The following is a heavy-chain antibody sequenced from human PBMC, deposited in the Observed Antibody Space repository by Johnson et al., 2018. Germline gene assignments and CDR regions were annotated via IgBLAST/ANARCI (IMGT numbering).Heavy chain of an antibody. J-gene: IGHJ6*02. V-gene: IGHV5-51*01. CDR2: IYPGDFDT. D-gene: IGHD2-2*01. Sequence: EVQLVESGAEVKKPGESLKISCKGSGYRFLNYWIGWVRQMPGKGLEWMGIIYPGDFDTRYSPSFQGQVTISADKASNTAYLQGSSLKASDTAIYYCSIVIVPAIRNYPYAMDVWGQGTAVTVSS. CDR1: GYRFLNYW. CDR3: SIVIVPAIRNYPYAMDV.